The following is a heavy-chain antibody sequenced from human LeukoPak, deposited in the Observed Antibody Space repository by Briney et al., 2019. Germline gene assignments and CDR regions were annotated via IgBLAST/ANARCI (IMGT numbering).Heavy chain of an antibody. V-gene: IGHV4-59*08. J-gene: IGHJ4*02. CDR2: IYYSGST. D-gene: IGHD3-22*01. Sequence: PSETLSLTCTVSGGSMSPYHWGWIRQPPGKGLEWIGYIYYSGSTNYNPSLKSRVTISVDTSKNQFSLKLSSVTAADTAVYYCARASYYYDSSGYYYTPFDYWGQGTLVTVSS. CDR1: GGSMSPYH. CDR3: ARASYYYDSSGYYYTPFDY.